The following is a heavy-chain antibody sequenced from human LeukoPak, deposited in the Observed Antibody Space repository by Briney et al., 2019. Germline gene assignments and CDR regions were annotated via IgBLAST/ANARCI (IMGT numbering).Heavy chain of an antibody. CDR1: GGSISSYY. D-gene: IGHD3-3*01. V-gene: IGHV4-59*08. CDR2: IYYSGST. CDR3: ARTLPGVDFWSGYTSFDP. J-gene: IGHJ5*02. Sequence: SETLSLTCTVSGGSISSYYWSWIRQPPGKGLEWIGDIYYSGSTNYNPSLKSRVTISVDTSKNQFSLKLSSVTAADTAVYYCARTLPGVDFWSGYTSFDPWGQGTLVTVSS.